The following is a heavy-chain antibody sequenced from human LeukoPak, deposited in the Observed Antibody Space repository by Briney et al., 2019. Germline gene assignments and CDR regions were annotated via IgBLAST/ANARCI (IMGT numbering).Heavy chain of an antibody. Sequence: GESLKISCKGSGYSFTSYWIGWVRQMPGKGLEWMGIIYPGDSDTRYSPSFQGQVIISANKSISTAYLQWSSLKASDTAMYYCARRITIFGVVNYFDYWGQGTLVTVSS. CDR1: GYSFTSYW. D-gene: IGHD3-3*01. J-gene: IGHJ4*02. CDR2: IYPGDSDT. CDR3: ARRITIFGVVNYFDY. V-gene: IGHV5-51*01.